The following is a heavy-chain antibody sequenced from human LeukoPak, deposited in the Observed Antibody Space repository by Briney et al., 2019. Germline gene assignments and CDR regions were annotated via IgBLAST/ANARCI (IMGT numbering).Heavy chain of an antibody. J-gene: IGHJ4*02. CDR1: GYTFTSYG. D-gene: IGHD3-22*01. V-gene: IGHV1-18*01. CDR2: ISAYNGNT. CDR3: ARVEYYYDSSGYPDDY. Sequence: ASVKVSCKASGYTFTSYGISWVRQAPGQGLEWMGWISAYNGNTNYAQKLRGRVTMTTDTSTSTAYMELRSLRSADTAVCYCARVEYYYDSSGYPDDYWGQGTLVTVSS.